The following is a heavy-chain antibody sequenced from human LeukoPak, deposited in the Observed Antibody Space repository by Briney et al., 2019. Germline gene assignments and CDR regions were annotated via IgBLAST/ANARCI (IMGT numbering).Heavy chain of an antibody. CDR2: INAGNGDT. J-gene: IGHJ4*02. D-gene: IGHD3-9*01. Sequence: VASVKVSCKASGYTFTRFAIHWVRQAPRQRPEWMGWINAGNGDTKYSQNFQGRVTITRDTSANTADMELSSLRSEDTAVYYCARDPLTGYYDYWGQGTLVTVPS. CDR3: ARDPLTGYYDY. V-gene: IGHV1-3*01. CDR1: GYTFTRFA.